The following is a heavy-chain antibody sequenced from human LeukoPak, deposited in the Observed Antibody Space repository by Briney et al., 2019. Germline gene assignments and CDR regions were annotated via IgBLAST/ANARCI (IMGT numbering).Heavy chain of an antibody. V-gene: IGHV3-30*18. CDR1: GFTFSSYG. CDR2: ISYDGSNK. J-gene: IGHJ4*02. D-gene: IGHD3-22*01. Sequence: GRSLRLSCAASGFTFSSYGMHWVRQAPGKGLEWVAVISYDGSNKYYADSVKGRFTISRDNSKNTLYLQMNSLRAEDTAVYYSAKGEIVVVTAYFDYWGQGTLVTVSS. CDR3: AKGEIVVVTAYFDY.